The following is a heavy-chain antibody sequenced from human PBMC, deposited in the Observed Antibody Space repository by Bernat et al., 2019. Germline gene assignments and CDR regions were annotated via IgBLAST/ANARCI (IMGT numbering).Heavy chain of an antibody. V-gene: IGHV3-74*01. CDR2: INSDGSST. D-gene: IGHD3-22*01. CDR1: FTFSTYC. CDR3: ARATYEYDSSAYQGGEGGDWYFDL. J-gene: IGHJ2*01. Sequence: FTFSTYCMHWVRQAPGQWLVWVSRINSDGSSTSYADYVKGRFTISRDNAKNTLYLQMNSLRAAEKAVYYCARATYEYDSSAYQGGEGGDWYFDLWGRG.